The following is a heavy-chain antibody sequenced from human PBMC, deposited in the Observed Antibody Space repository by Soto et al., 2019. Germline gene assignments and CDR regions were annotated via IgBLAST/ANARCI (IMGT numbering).Heavy chain of an antibody. V-gene: IGHV1-46*01. CDR2: INPSGGST. Sequence: ASVKVSCKASGYTFTSYYMHWVRQAPGQGLEWMGIINPSGGSTSYAQKFQGRVTMTRGTSTSTVYMELSSLKASDTAMYYCARPLGGYSGYDYFDYWGQGTLVTVSS. CDR3: ARPLGGYSGYDYFDY. J-gene: IGHJ4*02. CDR1: GYTFTSYY. D-gene: IGHD5-12*01.